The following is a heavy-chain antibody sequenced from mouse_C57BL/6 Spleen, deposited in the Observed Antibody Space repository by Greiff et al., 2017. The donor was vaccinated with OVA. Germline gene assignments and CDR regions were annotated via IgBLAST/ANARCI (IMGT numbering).Heavy chain of an antibody. D-gene: IGHD2-3*01. V-gene: IGHV5-9-1*02. J-gene: IGHJ1*03. CDR2: ISSGGDYI. Sequence: EVQLVESGEGLVKPGGSLKLSCAASGFTFSSYAMSWVRQTPEKRLEWVAYISSGGDYIYYADTVKGRFTISRDNARNTLYLQMSSLKSEDTAMYYCTRVDDGYSWYFDVWGTGTTVTVSS. CDR1: GFTFSSYA. CDR3: TRVDDGYSWYFDV.